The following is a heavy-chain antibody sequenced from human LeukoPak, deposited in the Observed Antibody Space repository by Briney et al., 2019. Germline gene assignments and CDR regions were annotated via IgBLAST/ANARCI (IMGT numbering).Heavy chain of an antibody. Sequence: GGSLRLSCAASGFTFSSYGMSWVRQAPGKGLEWVSAIGGRDGSTYYADSVKGRFTISRDNSKNALYVQMNSLRAEDTAVYYCAKGHYYGSGSLDYWGQGTLVTVSS. J-gene: IGHJ4*02. CDR3: AKGHYYGSGSLDY. CDR2: IGGRDGST. D-gene: IGHD3-10*01. V-gene: IGHV3-23*01. CDR1: GFTFSSYG.